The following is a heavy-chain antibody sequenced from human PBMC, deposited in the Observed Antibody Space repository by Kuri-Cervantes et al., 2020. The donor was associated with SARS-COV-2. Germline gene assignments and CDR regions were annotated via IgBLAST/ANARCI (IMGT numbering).Heavy chain of an antibody. D-gene: IGHD3-22*01. CDR3: ARGDSALTGYYFDS. J-gene: IGHJ4*02. CDR2: IWHHGSNK. V-gene: IGHV3-33*01. CDR1: GLTFNNFG. Sequence: GESLKISCVASGLTFNNFGMHWVRQAPGKGLEWVAVIWHHGSNKYYGDSVRGRFTISRDNSKNTLYLQMDSLRADDTAVYYCARGDSALTGYYFDSWGQGTRVTSSS.